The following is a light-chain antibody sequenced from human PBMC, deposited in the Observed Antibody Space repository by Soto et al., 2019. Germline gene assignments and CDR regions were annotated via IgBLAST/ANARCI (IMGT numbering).Light chain of an antibody. CDR3: AAWDDSLNAYV. CDR2: GNH. J-gene: IGLJ1*01. V-gene: IGLV1-44*01. CDR1: SSNIMSNT. Sequence: QSVLTQPPSASGTSGQRVIISCSGSSSNIMSNTVNWYQVLPGTAPKVLIQGNHQRPSGVPARFSGSKSGTSASLAISGLQSEDEADYYCAAWDDSLNAYVFGTGTKVNVL.